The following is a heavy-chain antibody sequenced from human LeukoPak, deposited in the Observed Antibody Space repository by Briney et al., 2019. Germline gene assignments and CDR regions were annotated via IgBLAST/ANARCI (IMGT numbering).Heavy chain of an antibody. Sequence: GGSLRLSCAASGFTFSSYAMSWVRQAPGQGLEWVSAISGSGGSTYYADSVKGRFTISRDNSKNTLYLQMNSLRAEDTAVYYCGRSVAAADDYWGQGTLVTVSS. V-gene: IGHV3-23*01. CDR2: ISGSGGST. J-gene: IGHJ4*02. D-gene: IGHD6-13*01. CDR3: GRSVAAADDY. CDR1: GFTFSSYA.